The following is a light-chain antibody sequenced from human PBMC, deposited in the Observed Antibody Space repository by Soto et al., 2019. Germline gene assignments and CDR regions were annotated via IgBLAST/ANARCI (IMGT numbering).Light chain of an antibody. Sequence: QSVLTQSRSVSGSPGQSVTISCTGTSSDVGGYNFVSWYQQYPGKAPKLIIYDVTKRPSGVPDRFSGSKSGNTASLTISGLQTDDEADYYCSSYAGRTLYVFGTGTKVTVL. CDR3: SSYAGRTLYV. CDR2: DVT. CDR1: SSDVGGYNF. V-gene: IGLV2-11*01. J-gene: IGLJ1*01.